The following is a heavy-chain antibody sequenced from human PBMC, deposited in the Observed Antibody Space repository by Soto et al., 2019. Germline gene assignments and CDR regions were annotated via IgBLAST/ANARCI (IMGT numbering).Heavy chain of an antibody. CDR1: GITLSNHA. Sequence: GGSLRLSCAASGITLSNHAMTWVRQAPGKGLEWVSTVSENGGVTYYADSVKGRFTISRDNSRNTLYLQMNNLRAEDTAVYYCVPGSSGTRGEDSWGPGALVTVSS. V-gene: IGHV3-23*01. D-gene: IGHD1-1*01. J-gene: IGHJ4*02. CDR3: VPGSSGTRGEDS. CDR2: VSENGGVT.